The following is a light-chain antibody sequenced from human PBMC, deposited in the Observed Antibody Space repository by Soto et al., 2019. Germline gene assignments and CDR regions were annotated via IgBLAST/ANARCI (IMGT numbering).Light chain of an antibody. V-gene: IGKV3-15*01. CDR1: ETVATN. J-gene: IGKJ5*01. CDR2: GAS. Sequence: VMTQSPATLSVSPGERATLSCWASETVATNLAWYQQKPGQAPRLLISGASTRAAGISDRFRGSGSGTEFTLTISSLRSEDFATYYCQQYNSYPITFGQGTRLE. CDR3: QQYNSYPIT.